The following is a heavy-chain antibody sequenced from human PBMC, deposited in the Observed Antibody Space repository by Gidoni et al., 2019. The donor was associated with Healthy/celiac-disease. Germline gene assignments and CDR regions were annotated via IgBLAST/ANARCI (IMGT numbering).Heavy chain of an antibody. V-gene: IGHV5-51*01. D-gene: IGHD1-26*01. CDR2: IYTGDSDT. J-gene: IGHJ4*02. CDR1: GYSFTSYW. CDR3: ARHLRTGSDYYFDY. Sequence: EVQLVQSGAEVTKPGEALKISCTGSGYSFTSYWIGWVRQLPGTGLAWLGFIYTGDSDTRYSPSFQGQVTISADKSISTAYLQWSSLKASDTAMYYCARHLRTGSDYYFDYWGQGTLVTVSS.